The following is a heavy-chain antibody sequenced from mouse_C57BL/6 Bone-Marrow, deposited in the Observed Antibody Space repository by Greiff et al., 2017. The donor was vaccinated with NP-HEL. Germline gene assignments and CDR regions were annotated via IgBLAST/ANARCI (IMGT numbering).Heavy chain of an antibody. CDR3: ARRNYYGSSYDAMDY. V-gene: IGHV5-17*01. CDR1: GFTFSDYG. D-gene: IGHD1-1*01. J-gene: IGHJ4*01. CDR2: ISSGSSTI. Sequence: EVKVVESGGGLVKPGGSLKLSCAASGFTFSDYGMHWVRQAPEKGLEWVAYISSGSSTIYYADTVKGRFTISRDNAKNTLFRKMTRLRSEDTAMYYCARRNYYGSSYDAMDYWGQGTSVTVSS.